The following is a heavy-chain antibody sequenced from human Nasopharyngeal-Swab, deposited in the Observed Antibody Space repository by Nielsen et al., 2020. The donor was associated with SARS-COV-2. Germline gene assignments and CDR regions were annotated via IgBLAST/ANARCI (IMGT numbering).Heavy chain of an antibody. D-gene: IGHD3-16*02. CDR3: ARGLYLGELSPKTPFDY. Sequence: KVSCKGSGFSFSDYWIGWVRQMPGKGLEWMGIIYPGDSDTRYSPSFQGQVTISADKSISTAYLQWSSLKASDTAMYYCARGLYLGELSPKTPFDYWGQGTLVTVSS. CDR2: IYPGDSDT. J-gene: IGHJ4*02. V-gene: IGHV5-51*01. CDR1: GFSFSDYW.